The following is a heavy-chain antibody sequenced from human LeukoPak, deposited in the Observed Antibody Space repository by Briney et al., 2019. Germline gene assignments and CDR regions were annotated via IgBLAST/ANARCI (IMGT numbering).Heavy chain of an antibody. D-gene: IGHD3-3*01. Sequence: PSETLSLTCAVSGGSISSYYWSWIRQPPGKGLEWRGYIYYSGSTNYNPSPKSGVTISVETSKNKFSLKLSSVTAADTAVYYCAKGGRNTMKPMYYFGIDVWGQGTTVTVSS. J-gene: IGHJ6*02. CDR1: GGSISSYY. CDR3: AKGGRNTMKPMYYFGIDV. V-gene: IGHV4-59*01. CDR2: IYYSGST.